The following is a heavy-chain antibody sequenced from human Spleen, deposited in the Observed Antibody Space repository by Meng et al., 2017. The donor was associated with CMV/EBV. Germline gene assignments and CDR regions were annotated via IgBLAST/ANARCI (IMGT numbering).Heavy chain of an antibody. V-gene: IGHV1-2*02. CDR3: AGARGAFGVVISWFDP. CDR2: INPNSGTT. D-gene: IGHD3-3*01. Sequence: ASVKVSCKASGYTFTGYYMHWVRQAPGQGLEWMGWINPNSGTTNYAQKFQGRVTMTRDTSISTAYMELSRLRSDDTAVYYCAGARGAFGVVISWFDPWGQGTLVTVSS. CDR1: GYTFTGYY. J-gene: IGHJ5*02.